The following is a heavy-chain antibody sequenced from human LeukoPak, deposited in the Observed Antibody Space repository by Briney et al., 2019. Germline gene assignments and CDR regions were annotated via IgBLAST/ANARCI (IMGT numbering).Heavy chain of an antibody. CDR1: GGSFSGYY. J-gene: IGHJ4*02. D-gene: IGHD3-10*01. CDR2: INHSGST. CDR3: ARHDDGSGIY. V-gene: IGHV4-34*01. Sequence: SETLTHTCAVYGGSFSGYYWSWIRQPPGKGLEWIGEINHSGSTNYNPSLKSRVTISVDTSKNQFSLKLSSVTAADTAVYYCARHDDGSGIYWGQGTLVTVSS.